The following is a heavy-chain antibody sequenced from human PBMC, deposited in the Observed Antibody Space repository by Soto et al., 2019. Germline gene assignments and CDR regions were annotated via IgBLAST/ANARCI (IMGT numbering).Heavy chain of an antibody. Sequence: SVKVSCKASGGTFSSYAISWVRQAPGQGLEWMGGIIPIFGAANYAQKFQGRVTITRDTSASTAYMELSSLRSEDTAVYYCARTPGITAQDSYFDYWGQGTLVTVSS. J-gene: IGHJ4*02. CDR1: GGTFSSYA. D-gene: IGHD1-20*01. V-gene: IGHV1-69*05. CDR3: ARTPGITAQDSYFDY. CDR2: IIPIFGAA.